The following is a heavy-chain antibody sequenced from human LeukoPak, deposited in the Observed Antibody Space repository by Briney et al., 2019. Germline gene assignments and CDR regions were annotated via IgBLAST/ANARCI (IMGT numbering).Heavy chain of an antibody. V-gene: IGHV3-74*01. J-gene: IGHJ4*02. CDR1: GFTFSSYW. CDR3: ARAVDTAMVIGYYFDY. D-gene: IGHD5-18*01. Sequence: GGSLRLSCAASGFTFSSYWMHWVRQAPGKGLVWASRINSDGSSTSYADSVKGRFTISRDNAKNTLYLQMNSLRAEDTAVYYCARAVDTAMVIGYYFDYWGQGTLVTVSS. CDR2: INSDGSST.